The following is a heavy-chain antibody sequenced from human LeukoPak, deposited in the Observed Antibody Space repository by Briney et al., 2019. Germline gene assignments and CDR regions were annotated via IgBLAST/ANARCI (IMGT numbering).Heavy chain of an antibody. CDR3: ASRTTIVGANAFDI. CDR2: ISGSGGST. CDR1: GLTFSSYA. V-gene: IGHV3-23*01. D-gene: IGHD1-26*01. Sequence: PGGSLRLSCAASGLTFSSYAMSWVRQAPGKGLEWVSAISGSGGSTYYADSVKGRFTISRDNSKNTLYLQMNSLRAEDTAVYYCASRTTIVGANAFDIWGQGTMVTVSS. J-gene: IGHJ3*02.